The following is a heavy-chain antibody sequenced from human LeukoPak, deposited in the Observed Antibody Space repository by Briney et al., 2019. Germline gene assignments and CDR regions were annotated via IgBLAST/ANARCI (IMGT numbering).Heavy chain of an antibody. J-gene: IGHJ4*02. CDR3: ARGPYGFDSYFDY. Sequence: GSLRLSCAASGFTFSSYSMNWVRQAPGKGLEWIGEINDTGTTKYNPSLKSRVIMSVDTSKNQFSLRLASVTAADTAVYYCARGPYGFDSYFDYWGQGNLVTVSS. D-gene: IGHD3-9*01. V-gene: IGHV4-34*01. CDR2: INDTGTT. CDR1: GFTFSSYS.